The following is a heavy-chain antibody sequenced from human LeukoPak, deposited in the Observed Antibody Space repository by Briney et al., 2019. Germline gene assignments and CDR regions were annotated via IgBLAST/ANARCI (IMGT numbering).Heavy chain of an antibody. J-gene: IGHJ6*02. V-gene: IGHV1-2*02. CDR3: ARVVTPMVRGKSYYYGMDV. CDR2: INPNSGRT. CDR1: GYTFTGYY. D-gene: IGHD3-10*01. Sequence: ASVKVSCMASGYTFTGYYMHWVRPAPGQGLWRMGSINPNSGRTNYAQKFQGRVTMTRDTSISTAYRELSKLRSDDTAVYYCARVVTPMVRGKSYYYGMDVWGQGTTVTVSS.